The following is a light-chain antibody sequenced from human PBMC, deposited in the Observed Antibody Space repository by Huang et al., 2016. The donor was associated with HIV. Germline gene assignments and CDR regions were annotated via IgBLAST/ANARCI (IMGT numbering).Light chain of an antibody. CDR2: DAS. Sequence: DIVLTQSPATLSLSPGERATVSCRASQSVSTFLAWYQHKPGQAPRLLIFDASNRASGVPARFSGTGSGTDFTLTISSLEPEDFAVYFCQQRNSWPPIFTFGPGTKVDIK. CDR1: QSVSTF. V-gene: IGKV3-11*01. J-gene: IGKJ3*01. CDR3: QQRNSWPPIFT.